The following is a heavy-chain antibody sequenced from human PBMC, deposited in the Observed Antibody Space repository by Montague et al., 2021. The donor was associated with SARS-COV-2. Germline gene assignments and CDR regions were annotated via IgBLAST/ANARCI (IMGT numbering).Heavy chain of an antibody. CDR3: ARAAGYNWNYGYNWFDP. CDR2: IYYSGST. V-gene: IGHV4-59*01. Sequence: SETLSLTCTVSGGSISSYYWSWIRQPPGKGLEWIGYIYYSGSTNXXPSLKSGVTISVDTSKNQFSLKLSSVTAADTAVYYCARAAGYNWNYGYNWFDPWGQGTLVTVSS. CDR1: GGSISSYY. D-gene: IGHD1-7*01. J-gene: IGHJ5*02.